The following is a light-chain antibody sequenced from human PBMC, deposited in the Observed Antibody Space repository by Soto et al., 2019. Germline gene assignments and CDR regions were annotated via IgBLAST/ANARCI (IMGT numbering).Light chain of an antibody. CDR3: QSYDSSLSGV. Sequence: QSVLTQPPSVSGAPGQRLTISCAGTSSNIGAGFDVHWYQQLPGTAPKLLIYGKNNRPSGVPDRFSGSKSGTSASLAITGLQAEDEADYYCQSYDSSLSGVFGGGTKLTVL. CDR2: GKN. V-gene: IGLV1-40*01. J-gene: IGLJ3*02. CDR1: SSNIGAGFD.